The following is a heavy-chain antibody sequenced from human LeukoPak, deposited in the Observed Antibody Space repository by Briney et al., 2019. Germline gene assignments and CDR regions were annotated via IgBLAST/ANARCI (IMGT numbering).Heavy chain of an antibody. V-gene: IGHV4-4*07. CDR1: GGSISSYY. CDR3: ARDRRDGYNYFSAGDVYYFDY. J-gene: IGHJ4*02. Sequence: PSETLSLTCTVSGGSISSYYWSWIRQPAGKGLEWIGRIYTSGSTNYNPSLKSRVTISVDTSKNQFSLKLSSVTAADTAVYYCARDRRDGYNYFSAGDVYYFDYWGQGTLVTVSS. D-gene: IGHD5-24*01. CDR2: IYTSGST.